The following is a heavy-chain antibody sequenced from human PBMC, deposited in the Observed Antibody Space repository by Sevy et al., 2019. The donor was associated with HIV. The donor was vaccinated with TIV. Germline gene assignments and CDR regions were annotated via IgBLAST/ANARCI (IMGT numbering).Heavy chain of an antibody. Sequence: GGSLRLSCAASGFTFSSYGMHWVRQAPGKGLELVAFIRYDGSNKYYADSVKGRFTISRDNSKNTLYLQMNSLRAEDTAVYYCAKGTGNRYCSSTSCRPHYYYYMDVWGKGTTVTVSS. CDR3: AKGTGNRYCSSTSCRPHYYYYMDV. D-gene: IGHD2-2*01. J-gene: IGHJ6*03. CDR1: GFTFSSYG. V-gene: IGHV3-30*02. CDR2: IRYDGSNK.